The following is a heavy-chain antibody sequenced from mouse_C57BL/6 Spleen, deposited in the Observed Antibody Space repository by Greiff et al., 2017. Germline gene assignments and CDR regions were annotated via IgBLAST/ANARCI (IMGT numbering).Heavy chain of an antibody. D-gene: IGHD1-1*01. CDR2: IDPEDGDT. V-gene: IGHV14-1*01. J-gene: IGHJ2*01. Sequence: VQLQQSGAELVRPGASVKLSCTASGFNIKDYYMHWVKQRPEQGLEWIGRIDPEDGDTEYAPKFQGKATMTADTSSNTAYLQLSSLTSEDTAVYYCTTLTTVVAPYFDDWGQGTTLTVSS. CDR3: TTLTTVVAPYFDD. CDR1: GFNIKDYY.